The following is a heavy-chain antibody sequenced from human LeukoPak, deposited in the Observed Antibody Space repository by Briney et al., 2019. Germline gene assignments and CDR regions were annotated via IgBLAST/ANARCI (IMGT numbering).Heavy chain of an antibody. CDR3: AYRGSADAFDI. V-gene: IGHV3-30-3*01. CDR2: ISYDGSNK. J-gene: IGHJ3*02. D-gene: IGHD1-26*01. CDR1: GFTFSSYA. Sequence: GRSLRLSCAASGFTFSSYAMHWVRQAPGKGLEWVAVISYDGSNKYYADSVKGRFTISRDNSKNTLYLQMNSLRAEDTAVYYCAYRGSADAFDIWGQGTMVTVSS.